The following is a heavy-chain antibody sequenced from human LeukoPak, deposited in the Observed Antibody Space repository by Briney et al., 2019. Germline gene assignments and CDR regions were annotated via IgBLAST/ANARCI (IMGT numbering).Heavy chain of an antibody. CDR1: GGTFSSYA. CDR3: ARELMDTAMVTGFGY. Sequence: SVTVSCKASGGTFSSYAISWVRQAPGQGLEWMGGIIPIFGIANYAQKFQGRVTITADKSTSTAYMELSSLRSEDTAVYYCARELMDTAMVTGFGYWGQGTLVTVSS. D-gene: IGHD5-18*01. V-gene: IGHV1-69*10. J-gene: IGHJ4*02. CDR2: IIPIFGIA.